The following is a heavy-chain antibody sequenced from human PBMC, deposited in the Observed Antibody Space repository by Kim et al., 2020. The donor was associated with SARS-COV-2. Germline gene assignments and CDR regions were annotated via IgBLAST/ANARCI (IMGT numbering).Heavy chain of an antibody. V-gene: IGHV3-33*06. D-gene: IGHD3-22*01. CDR2: IWYDGSNK. CDR1: GFTFSSYG. J-gene: IGHJ4*02. Sequence: GGSMRLSCAASGFTFSSYGMHWVRQAPGKGLEWVAVIWYDGSNKYYADSVKGRFTISRDNSKNTLYLQMNSLRAEDTAVYYCAKGEYYYDSSGYYTFDYWGQGTLDTVSS. CDR3: AKGEYYYDSSGYYTFDY.